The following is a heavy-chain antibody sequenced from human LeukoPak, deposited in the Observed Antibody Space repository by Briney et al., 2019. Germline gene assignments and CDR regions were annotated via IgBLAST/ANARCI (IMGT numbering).Heavy chain of an antibody. CDR3: ARRMGGELVAFDI. J-gene: IGHJ3*02. V-gene: IGHV3-48*02. CDR1: GFTFSSYS. Sequence: PGGSLRLPCAASGFTFSSYSMNWVPQAPGEGLECVSYISSSSTTIYFADSVKGRFTISRDNAKNSLYLQMNSLRDADTAVYYCARRMGGELVAFDIWGQGTMVTVSS. CDR2: ISSSSTTI. D-gene: IGHD1-7*01.